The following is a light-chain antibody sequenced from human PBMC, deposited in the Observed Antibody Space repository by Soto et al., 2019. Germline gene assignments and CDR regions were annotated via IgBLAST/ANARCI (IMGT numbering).Light chain of an antibody. CDR1: QSINSCY. CDR3: QQFGSSPGVT. J-gene: IGKJ3*01. V-gene: IGKV3-20*01. Sequence: EIVLTQSPGTLSLSPGERATRSCRASQSINSCYLAWYQQKPGQAPRLLIYGASSRATGIPDRFSGSGSGTDFTLTISRLEPEDFAVYYCQQFGSSPGVTFGPGTKVDIK. CDR2: GAS.